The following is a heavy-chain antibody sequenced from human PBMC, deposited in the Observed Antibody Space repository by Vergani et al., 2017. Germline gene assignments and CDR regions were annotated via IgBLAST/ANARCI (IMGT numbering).Heavy chain of an antibody. V-gene: IGHV3-74*03. J-gene: IGHJ4*02. CDR3: VRDRGLCAGGRCYTEAWDY. CDR2: IKSDGSIT. CDR1: GFSFNSYW. D-gene: IGHD2-2*02. Sequence: DVHLAESGGGFFQPGGSLRLSCSASGFSFNSYWMHWVRQVPGKGLLWVSRIKSDGSITAYADSVKGRFTISRDNAKNSLHLQMNSLRAEDTAVYHCVRDRGLCAGGRCYTEAWDYWGQGTPVTVSS.